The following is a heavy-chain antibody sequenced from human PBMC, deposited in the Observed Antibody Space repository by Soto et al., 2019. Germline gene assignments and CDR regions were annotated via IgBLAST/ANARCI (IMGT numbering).Heavy chain of an antibody. CDR1: GFTFSSYG. CDR3: PGSYYYDSSGKPTAGR. CDR2: IWYDGSNK. V-gene: IGHV3-33*01. Sequence: QVQLVESGGGVVQPGRSLRLSCAASGFTFSSYGMHWVRQAPGKGLEWVAVIWYDGSNKYYADSLNGRFTISRDNSKNTLYLQMNSLRAEDTAVYYCPGSYYYDSSGKPTAGRWGQGTLVTVSS. D-gene: IGHD3-22*01. J-gene: IGHJ4*02.